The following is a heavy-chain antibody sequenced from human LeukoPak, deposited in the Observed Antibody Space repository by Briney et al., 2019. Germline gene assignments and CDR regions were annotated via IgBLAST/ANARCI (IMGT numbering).Heavy chain of an antibody. CDR1: GGSFSGYY. Sequence: SETLSLTCAVYGGSFSGYYWSWIRQPPGKGLEWIGEINHSGSTNYNPSLKSRVTISVDTSKNQFSLKLSSVTAADTAVYYCARDHDFWSGYYRTSDYWGQGTLVTVSS. D-gene: IGHD3-3*01. J-gene: IGHJ4*02. V-gene: IGHV4-34*01. CDR2: INHSGST. CDR3: ARDHDFWSGYYRTSDY.